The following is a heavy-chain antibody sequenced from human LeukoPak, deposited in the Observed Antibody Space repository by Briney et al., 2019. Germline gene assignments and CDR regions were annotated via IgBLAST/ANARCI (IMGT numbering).Heavy chain of an antibody. CDR3: ATVGAPWSPYFDF. CDR2: IWYDGSNK. CDR1: GFTFSSYG. Sequence: PGGSLRLSCAASGFTFSSYGMHWVRQAPGKGLEWVAIIWYDGSNKYYGDSVKGRFTISRDNSKNTLYLQVSSLTAEDTAVYYCATVGAPWSPYFDFWGRGSLVTVSS. V-gene: IGHV3-33*01. J-gene: IGHJ4*02. D-gene: IGHD3-3*01.